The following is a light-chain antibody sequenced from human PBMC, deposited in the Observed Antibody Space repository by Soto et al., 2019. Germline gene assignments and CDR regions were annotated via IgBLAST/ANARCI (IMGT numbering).Light chain of an antibody. V-gene: IGKV1-39*01. J-gene: IGKJ1*01. CDR2: ATS. Sequence: DIQMTHSPSSLSASVGDRVSITCRASQSISTYLSWYQQKPGKAPKVLIYATSTLQSGVPSRFSGSGSGIDFTLTISALQPDDFAIYYCQQSYSSPRTFGQGTKV. CDR1: QSISTY. CDR3: QQSYSSPRT.